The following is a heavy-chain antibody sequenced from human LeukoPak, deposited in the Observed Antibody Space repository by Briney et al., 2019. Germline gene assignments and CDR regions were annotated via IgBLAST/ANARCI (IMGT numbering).Heavy chain of an antibody. J-gene: IGHJ4*02. V-gene: IGHV3-23*01. Sequence: GGSLRLSCAVSGLTFNNYAMSWVRQAPGKGLEWVSAISKSGDHTYYAASAKGRFTIYRDNSKNTQYLQMNSLRAEDTAVYYCAKVVPAALTVDYWGQGTLVTVSS. CDR1: GLTFNNYA. D-gene: IGHD2-2*01. CDR2: ISKSGDHT. CDR3: AKVVPAALTVDY.